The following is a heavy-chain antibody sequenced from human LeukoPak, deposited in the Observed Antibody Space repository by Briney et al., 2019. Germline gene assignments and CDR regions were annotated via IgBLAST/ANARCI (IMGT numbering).Heavy chain of an antibody. CDR2: ISSSSSTI. CDR3: ARDVSDFWSGSTDY. Sequence: PGGSLRLSCAASGFTFSSYSMNWVRQAPGKGLEWVSYISSSSSTIYYADSVKGRFTISRDNAKNSLYLQMNSLRDEDTAVYYCARDVSDFWSGSTDYWGQGTLVTVSS. D-gene: IGHD3-3*01. J-gene: IGHJ4*02. CDR1: GFTFSSYS. V-gene: IGHV3-48*02.